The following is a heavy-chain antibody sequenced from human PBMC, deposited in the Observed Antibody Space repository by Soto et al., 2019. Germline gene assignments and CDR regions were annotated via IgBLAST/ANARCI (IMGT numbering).Heavy chain of an antibody. CDR1: GGTFSSYA. D-gene: IGHD2-2*01. Sequence: QVQLVQSGAEVKKPGSSVKVSCKASGGTFSSYAISWVRQAPGQGLEWMGGNIPIFGTANYAQKFQGRVTINADESTSTAYMELRSLRSEDTAVYYCARDAVHLYYAYHPPYGMDGWGQGTTVTASS. CDR2: NIPIFGTA. V-gene: IGHV1-69*12. J-gene: IGHJ6*02. CDR3: ARDAVHLYYAYHPPYGMDG.